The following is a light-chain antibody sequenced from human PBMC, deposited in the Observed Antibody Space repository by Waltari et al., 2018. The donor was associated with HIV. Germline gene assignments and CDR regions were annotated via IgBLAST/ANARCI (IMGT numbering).Light chain of an antibody. Sequence: DIQMTQSPSTLSASVGDRVTIICRASEAIGNDLAWFQQKPGKAPKRLIFAGSTLQSGVPLRFSGSGSGTQFTLTISSLQPGDFATYFCQQHDSFPITFGGGTKV. CDR1: EAIGND. CDR2: AGS. J-gene: IGKJ4*01. CDR3: QQHDSFPIT. V-gene: IGKV1-17*01.